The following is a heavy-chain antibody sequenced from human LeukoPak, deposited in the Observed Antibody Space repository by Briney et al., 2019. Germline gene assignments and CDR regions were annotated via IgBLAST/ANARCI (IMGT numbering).Heavy chain of an antibody. CDR2: IYTTGTT. CDR3: ARCTSTSCYNFDY. Sequence: PSETLSLTCTVSGGSINSGSYNWNWIRQSAGRGLEWIGHIYTTGTTNCNPSLKSRVTISLDTSKNQFSLKLNSVTAADTAVYYCARCTSTSCYNFDYWGQGTLVTVSS. V-gene: IGHV4-61*09. D-gene: IGHD2-2*02. CDR1: GGSINSGSYN. J-gene: IGHJ4*02.